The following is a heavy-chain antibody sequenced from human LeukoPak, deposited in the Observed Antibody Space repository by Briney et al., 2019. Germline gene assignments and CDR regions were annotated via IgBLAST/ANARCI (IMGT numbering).Heavy chain of an antibody. CDR1: GGSLSSSSYY. CDR2: IYYSGST. D-gene: IGHD4-17*01. J-gene: IGHJ6*02. Sequence: SETLSLTCTVSGGSLSSSSYYWGWVRQHPGKGLEWVGYIYYSGSTYYNPSLKSRVTISVDTSKNQFSLKLSSVTAADTAVYYCARDTLRVTTSLYYYGMDVWGQGTTVTVSS. V-gene: IGHV4-31*03. CDR3: ARDTLRVTTSLYYYGMDV.